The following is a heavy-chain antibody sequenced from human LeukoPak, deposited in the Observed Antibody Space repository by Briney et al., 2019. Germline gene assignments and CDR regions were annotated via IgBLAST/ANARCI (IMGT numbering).Heavy chain of an antibody. CDR1: GGSFSGYY. J-gene: IGHJ6*02. CDR2: INHSGST. D-gene: IGHD2-2*01. CDR3: ARDPRIVVVPAARVHYYGMDV. V-gene: IGHV4-34*01. Sequence: SETLSLTCAVYGGSFSGYYWSWIRQPPGKGLEWIGEINHSGSTNYNPSLRSRVTISVDTSKNQFSLKLSSVTAADTAVYYCARDPRIVVVPAARVHYYGMDVWGQGTTVTVSS.